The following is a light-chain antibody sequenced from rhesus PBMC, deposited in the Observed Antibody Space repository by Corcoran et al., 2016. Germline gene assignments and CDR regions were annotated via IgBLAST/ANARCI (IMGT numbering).Light chain of an antibody. CDR3: LQDYAIPLT. V-gene: IGKV1-94*01. CDR2: AAS. Sequence: DIQMTQSPSSLSASVGDRVTVTCRASQGINKELSWYQQKPGTAPTLLIYAASSLQTGVSSRFSGSGSVTDCTLTISSLQPEDVASYYCLQDYAIPLTFGGGTKVEIK. J-gene: IGKJ4*01. CDR1: QGINKE.